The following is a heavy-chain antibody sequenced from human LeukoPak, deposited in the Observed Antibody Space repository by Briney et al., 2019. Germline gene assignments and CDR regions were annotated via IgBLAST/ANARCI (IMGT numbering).Heavy chain of an antibody. D-gene: IGHD4-17*01. CDR3: ASPGPDYGDYAYAY. J-gene: IGHJ4*02. Sequence: PSETLSLTRSVSGVSVTSGNYYWTSIRQSAGKGLEWIGYIYYTGTTNYNPSLKSRVTISLDTSKNQFSLRVSSVTAADTGTYYCASPGPDYGDYAYAYWGQGSLVTVSS. V-gene: IGHV4-61*01. CDR1: GVSVTSGNYY. CDR2: IYYTGTT.